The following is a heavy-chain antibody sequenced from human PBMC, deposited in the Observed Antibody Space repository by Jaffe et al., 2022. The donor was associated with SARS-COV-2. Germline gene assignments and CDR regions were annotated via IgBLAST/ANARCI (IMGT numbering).Heavy chain of an antibody. CDR1: GGSISSYY. CDR2: IYYSGST. V-gene: IGHV4-59*08. J-gene: IGHJ4*02. CDR3: ARWGFQFDY. D-gene: IGHD3-16*01. Sequence: QVQLQESGPGLVKPSETLSLTCTVSGGSISSYYWSWIRQPPGKGLEWIGYIYYSGSTNYNPSLKSRVTISVDTSKNQFSLKLSSVTAADTAVYYCARWGFQFDYWGQGTLVTVSS.